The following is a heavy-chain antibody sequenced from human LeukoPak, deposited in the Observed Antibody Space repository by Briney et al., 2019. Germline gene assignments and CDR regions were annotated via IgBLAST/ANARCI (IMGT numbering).Heavy chain of an antibody. V-gene: IGHV3-33*01. CDR2: IWYDESSK. CDR1: GFTFSRYG. J-gene: IGHJ4*02. CDR3: ARPIAAAGPFDY. Sequence: GRSLRLSCAASGFTFSRYGMHWVRQAPDKGLGWVAVIWYDESSKYYADSGKGPFTISRGNSNNTLYLQMNSLRAEDTAAYYCARPIAAAGPFDYWGQGTLVSVSS. D-gene: IGHD6-13*01.